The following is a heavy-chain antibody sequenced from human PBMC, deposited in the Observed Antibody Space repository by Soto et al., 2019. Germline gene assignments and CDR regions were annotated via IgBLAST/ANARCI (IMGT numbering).Heavy chain of an antibody. Sequence: SVQVSCKTSGFTFSDSAVQWVRQARGQRLEWIGWIVIGSGNRKYEQHFQDRLTITRDMSTGTAYMELTSLRSEDTAVYYCARDFDPTTVVTRGWSDDWFDPWSQGTLVTVGS. CDR3: ARDFDPTTVVTRGWSDDWFDP. CDR2: IVIGSGNR. D-gene: IGHD4-17*01. V-gene: IGHV1-58*01. CDR1: GFTFSDSA. J-gene: IGHJ5*02.